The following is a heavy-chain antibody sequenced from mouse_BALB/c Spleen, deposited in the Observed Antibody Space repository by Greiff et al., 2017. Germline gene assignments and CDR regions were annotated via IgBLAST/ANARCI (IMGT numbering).Heavy chain of an antibody. Sequence: EVQLVESGGGLVQPGGSLKLTCAASGFTFSSYGMSWVRQTPDKRLELVATINSNGGSTYYPDSVKGRFTISRDNAKNTLYLQMSSLKSEDTAMYYCERDITTVVALDYWGQGTTLTVSS. J-gene: IGHJ2*01. V-gene: IGHV5-6-3*01. CDR1: GFTFSSYG. D-gene: IGHD1-1*01. CDR3: ERDITTVVALDY. CDR2: INSNGGST.